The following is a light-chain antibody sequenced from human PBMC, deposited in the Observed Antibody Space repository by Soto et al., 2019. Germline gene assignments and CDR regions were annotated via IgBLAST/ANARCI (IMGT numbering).Light chain of an antibody. CDR1: QSVSSN. J-gene: IGKJ1*01. Sequence: IVLTQSPATLSVSPGDTATLCCRANQSVSSNLAWYQQKPGQAPRLLIYGASTRATAIPARFSGSGSGTEFTLNITSLQSEDIAVYYCQQYDSWLVWTFGQGTKVDIK. V-gene: IGKV3-15*01. CDR3: QQYDSWLVWT. CDR2: GAS.